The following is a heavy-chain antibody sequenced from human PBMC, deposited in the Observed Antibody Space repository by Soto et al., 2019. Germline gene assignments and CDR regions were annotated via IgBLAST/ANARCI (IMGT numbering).Heavy chain of an antibody. CDR2: IYYSGSS. Sequence: QVQLQESGPGLVKPSQTLSLTCTVSGGSISSGGYYWSWIRQHPGKGLEWIGYIYYSGSSYYNPSLKSRVTISVDTSKNQFSLKLSSVTAADTAVYYCASAYYDSSGYYFGYFQHWGQGTLVTVSS. V-gene: IGHV4-31*03. J-gene: IGHJ1*01. CDR1: GGSISSGGYY. D-gene: IGHD3-22*01. CDR3: ASAYYDSSGYYFGYFQH.